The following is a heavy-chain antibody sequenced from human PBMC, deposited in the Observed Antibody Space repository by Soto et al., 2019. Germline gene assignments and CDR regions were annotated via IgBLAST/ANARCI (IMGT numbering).Heavy chain of an antibody. D-gene: IGHD3-10*01. Sequence: EVQLVESGGGLVQPGRSLRLSCAASGFTFDDYAMHWVRQAPGKGLEWVSGIAWNSGRVGYADSVKGRFTISRDNARNFLYLQMNSLRPEDTALYYCAKDRNRLVWLGDYLYMDVWGKGTTVTVS. CDR1: GFTFDDYA. V-gene: IGHV3-9*01. J-gene: IGHJ6*03. CDR2: IAWNSGRV. CDR3: AKDRNRLVWLGDYLYMDV.